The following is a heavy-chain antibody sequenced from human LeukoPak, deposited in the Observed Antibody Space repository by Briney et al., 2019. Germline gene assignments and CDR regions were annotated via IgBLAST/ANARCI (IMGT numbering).Heavy chain of an antibody. D-gene: IGHD6-19*01. CDR3: ARESGIAVAGTRGWFDP. Sequence: GASVKVSCKASGYTFTGYYMHWVRQAPGQGLEWMGWINPNSGGTSYAQKFQGRVTMTRDTSISTAYMELSRLRSDDTAVYYCARESGIAVAGTRGWFDPWGQGTLVTVSS. CDR2: INPNSGGT. CDR1: GYTFTGYY. V-gene: IGHV1-2*02. J-gene: IGHJ5*02.